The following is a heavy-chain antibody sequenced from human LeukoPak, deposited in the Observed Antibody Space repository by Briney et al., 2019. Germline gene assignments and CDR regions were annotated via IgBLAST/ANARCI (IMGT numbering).Heavy chain of an antibody. CDR1: GYTFSSYY. CDR3: ATVSWAVAGPYGMDV. V-gene: IGHV1-46*01. Sequence: ASVKVSCKASGYTFSSYYMNWVRQAPGQGLEWMGVINPSGGTTTYAQKFQGRVTMTRDTSTSTVYMELSSLRSEDTAVYYCATVSWAVAGPYGMDVWGQGTTVTVSS. CDR2: INPSGGTT. J-gene: IGHJ6*02. D-gene: IGHD6-19*01.